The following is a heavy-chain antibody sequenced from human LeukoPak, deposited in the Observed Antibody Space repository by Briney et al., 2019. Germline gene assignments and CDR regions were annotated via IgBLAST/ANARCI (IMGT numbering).Heavy chain of an antibody. CDR2: IYHSGST. J-gene: IGHJ5*02. D-gene: IGHD6-6*01. CDR3: ARHGFPGSTSRWFDP. V-gene: IGHV4-38-2*02. CDR1: GYSISSVYY. Sequence: PSETLSLTCIVSGYSISSVYYWGWIRQPPGKGLEWIGSIYHSGSTYYNPSLKSRVTISVDTSKNQFSLKLSSVTAADTAVYYCARHGFPGSTSRWFDPWGQGTLVTVSS.